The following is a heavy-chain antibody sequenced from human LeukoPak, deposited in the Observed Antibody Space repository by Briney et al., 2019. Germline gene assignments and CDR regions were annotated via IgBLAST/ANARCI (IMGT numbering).Heavy chain of an antibody. D-gene: IGHD2-21*02. J-gene: IGHJ4*02. CDR3: ARVGYCGGDCYPFDY. V-gene: IGHV4-34*01. CDR1: GGSFSGYY. Sequence: SETLSLTCAIYGGSFSGYYWSWIRQPPGKGLEWIGEINHRGSANYNPSLKSRVTISVDTSRNSFSLELSSVTAADTAVYYCARVGYCGGDCYPFDYWGQGTLTTVSS. CDR2: INHRGSA.